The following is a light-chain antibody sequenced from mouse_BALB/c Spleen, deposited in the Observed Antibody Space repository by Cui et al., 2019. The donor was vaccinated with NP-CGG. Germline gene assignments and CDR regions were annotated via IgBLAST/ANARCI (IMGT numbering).Light chain of an antibody. J-gene: IGLJ1*01. CDR3: ALWYSNHWM. CDR2: GTN. V-gene: IGLV1*01. CDR1: TGAVTTSNY. Sequence: QAVVTQESALTTSPGETVTLTCRSSTGAVTTSNYANWVQEKPDHLFTGLIGGTNNRAQGVPARFSGSLIGDKAALTITGAQTEDEAIYFCALWYSNHWMFGGGTKLTVL.